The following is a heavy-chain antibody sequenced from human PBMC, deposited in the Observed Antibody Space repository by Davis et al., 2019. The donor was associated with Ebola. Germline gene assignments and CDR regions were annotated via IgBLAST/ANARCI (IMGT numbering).Heavy chain of an antibody. Sequence: SETLSLTCTVSGGSISSGDYYWSWIRQPPGKGLEWIGYIYYSGSTYYNPSLKSRVTISADTSKNQFSLKLSPVTAADTAVYYCARGAGVGSGNLFGHYFDYWGQGTLVTVSS. CDR1: GGSISSGDYY. V-gene: IGHV4-30-4*01. CDR3: ARGAGVGSGNLFGHYFDY. J-gene: IGHJ4*02. D-gene: IGHD3-10*01. CDR2: IYYSGST.